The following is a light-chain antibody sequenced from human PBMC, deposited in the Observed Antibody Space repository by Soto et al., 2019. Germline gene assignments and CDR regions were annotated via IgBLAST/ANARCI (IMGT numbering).Light chain of an antibody. J-gene: IGKJ1*01. CDR1: QTILTY. CDR3: QQSFSTTWT. Sequence: DIQMTQSPSSLSASVGDRVTITCRASQTILTYLNWYQQKPGQAPKLLIYAASSLQSGVRSRFSGGVSATDFTLSISSLQPEDFATYYCQQSFSTTWTFGHGTKVDIK. V-gene: IGKV1-39*01. CDR2: AAS.